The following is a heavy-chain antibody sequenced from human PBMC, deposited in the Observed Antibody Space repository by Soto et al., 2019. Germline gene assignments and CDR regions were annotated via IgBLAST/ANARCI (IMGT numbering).Heavy chain of an antibody. CDR2: MNPNSGNT. CDR3: ARGWDYYYGMDV. CDR1: GYTFTSYD. Sequence: AASVKVSCKASGYTFTSYDINWVRQATGQGLEWMGWMNPNSGNTGYAQKFQGRVTMTRNTSISTAYMELSSLRSEDTAVYYRARGWDYYYGMDVWGQGTTVTVSS. V-gene: IGHV1-8*01. J-gene: IGHJ6*02.